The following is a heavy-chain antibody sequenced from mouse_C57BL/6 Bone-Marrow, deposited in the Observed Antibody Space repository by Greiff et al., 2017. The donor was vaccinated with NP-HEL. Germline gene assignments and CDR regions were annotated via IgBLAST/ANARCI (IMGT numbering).Heavy chain of an antibody. D-gene: IGHD2-4*01. V-gene: IGHV1-55*01. CDR2: IYPGSGST. Sequence: QVQLQQPGAELVKPGASVKMSCKASGYTFTSYWITWVKQRPGQGLEWIGDIYPGSGSTNYNEKFKSKATLTVDTSSSTAYMQLSSLTSEDSAVYYCARCDYDYDVNFDVWGTGTTVTVSS. CDR1: GYTFTSYW. CDR3: ARCDYDYDVNFDV. J-gene: IGHJ1*03.